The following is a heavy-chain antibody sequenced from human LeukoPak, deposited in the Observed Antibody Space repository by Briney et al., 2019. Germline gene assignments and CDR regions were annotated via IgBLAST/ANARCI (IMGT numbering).Heavy chain of an antibody. V-gene: IGHV4-59*01. CDR3: ARDRGPYYDSSGYLSRYYYYGMDV. D-gene: IGHD3-22*01. J-gene: IGHJ6*02. CDR2: IYYSGST. Sequence: PSETLSLTCTVSGGSISSYYWSWIRQPPGKGLEWIGYIYYSGSTNYSPSLKSRVTISVDTSKNQFSLKLSSVTAADTAVYYCARDRGPYYDSSGYLSRYYYYGMDVWGQGTRSPSP. CDR1: GGSISSYY.